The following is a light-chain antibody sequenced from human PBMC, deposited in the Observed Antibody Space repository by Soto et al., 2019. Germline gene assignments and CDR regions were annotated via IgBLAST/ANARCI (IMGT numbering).Light chain of an antibody. CDR1: SSNIGAGYD. CDR3: QSFHNGRRGFYV. CDR2: SNT. V-gene: IGLV1-40*01. J-gene: IGLJ1*01. Sequence: QSVLAQPPSVSGAPGQTVTISCTGGSSNIGAGYDVHWYQQVPGTAPKLVLYSNTARPSGVPDRFSGSRSGSSASLAITGLQAEDEADYYCQSFHNGRRGFYVFGSGTKVTVL.